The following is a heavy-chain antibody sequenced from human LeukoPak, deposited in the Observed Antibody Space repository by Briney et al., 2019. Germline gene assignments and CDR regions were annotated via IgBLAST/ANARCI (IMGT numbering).Heavy chain of an antibody. CDR3: ARLDPVADTYYYYMDV. D-gene: IGHD6-19*01. CDR1: GGSFSGYY. V-gene: IGHV4-34*01. J-gene: IGHJ6*03. Sequence: SETLSLTCAVYGGSFSGYYWSWIRQPPGKGLEWIGEINHSGSTNYNPSLKSRVTISVDTSKNQFSLKLSSVTAADTAVYYCARLDPVADTYYYYMDVWGKGTTVTISS. CDR2: INHSGST.